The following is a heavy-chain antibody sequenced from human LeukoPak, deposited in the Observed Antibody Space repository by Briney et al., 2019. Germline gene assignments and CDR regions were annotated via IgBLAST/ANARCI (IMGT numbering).Heavy chain of an antibody. D-gene: IGHD3-22*01. CDR1: GCTFPNYY. CDR3: ARVPYDSSGYGYFWSFSFEY. CDR2: INPSGCSS. Sequence: GASVKVSCQATGCTFPNYYMHCVRQAPGQGLAWMGLINPSGCSSSIAQKLQGRVTMTRDMSTSTVYMERSSLRSEDTAVYYCARVPYDSSGYGYFWSFSFEYCGHGTLCTVSS. V-gene: IGHV1-46*01. J-gene: IGHJ4*01.